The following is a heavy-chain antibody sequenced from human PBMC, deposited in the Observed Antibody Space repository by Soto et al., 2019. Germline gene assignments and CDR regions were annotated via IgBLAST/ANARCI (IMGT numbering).Heavy chain of an antibody. J-gene: IGHJ4*02. D-gene: IGHD2-15*01. CDR2: ISSSSSYI. Sequence: EVQLVESGGGLVKPGGSLRLSCAASGFTFSSYSMNWVRQAPGKGLEWVSSISSSSSYIYYADSVKGRFTISRDNAKNSLYLQMNSLRAEDTAVYYCARLYCSGGSCSDYFDYWGQGTLVTVSS. CDR1: GFTFSSYS. CDR3: ARLYCSGGSCSDYFDY. V-gene: IGHV3-21*01.